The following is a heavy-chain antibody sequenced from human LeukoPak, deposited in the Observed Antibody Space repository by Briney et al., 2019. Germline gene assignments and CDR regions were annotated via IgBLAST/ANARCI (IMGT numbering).Heavy chain of an antibody. CDR3: ARDGPVGVKRNY. Sequence: PGGTLRLSCAASGFTFSIYGMNWVRQAPGKGLEWVSYISSSGSTIYYADSVKGRFTISRDNSKNTLYLQMNSLRAEDTAVYYCARDGPVGVKRNYWGQGTLVTVSS. V-gene: IGHV3-48*01. CDR1: GFTFSIYG. CDR2: ISSSGSTI. J-gene: IGHJ4*02. D-gene: IGHD3-10*01.